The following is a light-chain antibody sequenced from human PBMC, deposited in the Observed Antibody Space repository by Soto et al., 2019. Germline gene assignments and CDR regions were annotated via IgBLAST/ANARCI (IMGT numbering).Light chain of an antibody. J-gene: IGKJ1*01. CDR3: QQYKSYSRT. Sequence: DIPMTQSPSTLSASVGDRVTITCRASQSISSWLAWYQQKPGKAPKLLIYKASSLESGVPSRFSSRGTRKEVTLTNSSLQPDDFATYHCQQYKSYSRTFGQGTKVEIK. CDR1: QSISSW. CDR2: KAS. V-gene: IGKV1-5*03.